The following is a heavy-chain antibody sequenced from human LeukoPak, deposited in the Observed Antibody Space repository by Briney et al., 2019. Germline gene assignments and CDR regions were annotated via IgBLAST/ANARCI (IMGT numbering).Heavy chain of an antibody. D-gene: IGHD3-22*01. CDR2: ISGGGGST. CDR3: AKPPYYYDSSGYYHKGWFDP. Sequence: GGSLRLSCAASGFTFSSYAMSWGRQAPGKGLEGVPAISGGGGSTYYADSGKGRFTISRDNSKNTLDLQMNSLRAEDTAVYYCAKPPYYYDSSGYYHKGWFDPWGQGTLVTVSS. V-gene: IGHV3-23*01. CDR1: GFTFSSYA. J-gene: IGHJ5*02.